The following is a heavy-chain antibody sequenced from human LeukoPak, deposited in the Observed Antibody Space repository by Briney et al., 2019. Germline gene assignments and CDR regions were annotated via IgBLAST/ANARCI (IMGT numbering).Heavy chain of an antibody. Sequence: GASVKVSCKASGYTFTSYGISWLRQAPGQGLEWMGWISAYNGNTNYAQKLQGRVTMTTDTSTSTAYMELRSLRSDDTAVYYCARGRNYYDSSGYDYWGQGTLVTVSS. V-gene: IGHV1-18*01. CDR1: GYTFTSYG. CDR3: ARGRNYYDSSGYDY. CDR2: ISAYNGNT. D-gene: IGHD3-22*01. J-gene: IGHJ4*02.